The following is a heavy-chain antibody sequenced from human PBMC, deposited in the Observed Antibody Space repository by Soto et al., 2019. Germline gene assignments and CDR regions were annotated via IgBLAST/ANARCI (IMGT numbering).Heavy chain of an antibody. CDR1: GYSFTSYA. CDR2: ILTGNGDT. CDR3: ARGELRYWYTMDF. D-gene: IGHD1-26*01. V-gene: IGHV1-3*04. Sequence: ASVKVSCKASGYSFTSYALHWLRQAPGQRPEWMGWILTGNGDTKYSQNFQGRVTIARVTFARTAYMELSSLRSEDTAVYYCARGELRYWYTMDFWGQGTTVTVSS. J-gene: IGHJ6*02.